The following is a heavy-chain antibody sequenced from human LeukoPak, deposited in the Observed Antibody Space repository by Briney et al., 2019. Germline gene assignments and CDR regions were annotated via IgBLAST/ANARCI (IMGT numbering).Heavy chain of an antibody. D-gene: IGHD4-17*01. J-gene: IGHJ4*02. CDR1: GYTFTSYY. Sequence: ASAKVSCKASGYTFTSYYMHWVRQAPGQGLEWMGIINPSGGSTRNAQKFQGRVTMTRDTSTSTVYMELSSLRSEDTAVYYCARYGDLPFDHWGQGTLVTVSS. CDR3: ARYGDLPFDH. CDR2: INPSGGST. V-gene: IGHV1-46*03.